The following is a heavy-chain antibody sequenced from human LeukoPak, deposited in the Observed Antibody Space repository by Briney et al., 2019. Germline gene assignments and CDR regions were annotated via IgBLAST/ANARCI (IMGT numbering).Heavy chain of an antibody. V-gene: IGHV3-7*01. CDR3: ARDVVGSLDY. CDR2: IKGDESAR. D-gene: IGHD1-26*01. J-gene: IGHJ4*02. Sequence: GGSLRLSCAASGVTFSTYWMAWGRQAPGKGLEWVANIKGDESARHQADSVKGRFTISRDNTQNSVYLQMNNLRGDDTAVYYCARDVVGSLDYWGQGTLVTVSS. CDR1: GVTFSTYW.